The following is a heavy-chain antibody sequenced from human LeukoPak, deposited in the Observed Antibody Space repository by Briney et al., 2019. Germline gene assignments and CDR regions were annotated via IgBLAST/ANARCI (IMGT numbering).Heavy chain of an antibody. CDR1: GFTFSNYW. CDR3: ARLRGLYSDTNRYQTALDC. Sequence: PGGSLRLSCAASGFTFSNYWMSWVRQAPGKGLEWVANIKQDGSEKYYVDSVKGRSTISRDNAKNSLYVQMNSLRAEDTAVYYCARLRGLYSDTNRYQTALDCWGQGTLVTVSS. D-gene: IGHD1-26*01. V-gene: IGHV3-7*01. J-gene: IGHJ4*02. CDR2: IKQDGSEK.